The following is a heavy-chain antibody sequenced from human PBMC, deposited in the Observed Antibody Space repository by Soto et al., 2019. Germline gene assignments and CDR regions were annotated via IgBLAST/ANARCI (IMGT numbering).Heavy chain of an antibody. V-gene: IGHV3-23*01. CDR3: ANLLTEPGIPVAGYFEY. D-gene: IGHD6-19*01. CDR1: GFIFSSYA. Sequence: GGSLRLSCSASGFIFSSYAMSWVRQAPGKGLEWVSAISGSGGNGGSTYYADSVKGRFTISRDNSKSTLYLQMNSLRGEDTAVYYCANLLTEPGIPVAGYFEYWGQGTLVTVSS. CDR2: ISGSGGNGGST. J-gene: IGHJ4*02.